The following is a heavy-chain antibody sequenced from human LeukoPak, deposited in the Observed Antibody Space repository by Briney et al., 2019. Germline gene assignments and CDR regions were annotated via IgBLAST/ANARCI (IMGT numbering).Heavy chain of an antibody. CDR3: ARHTQYNTGWYGYYFDY. D-gene: IGHD6-19*01. V-gene: IGHV4-4*07. J-gene: IGHJ4*02. CDR2: IYTSGST. Sequence: PSETLSLTCTVSGGSISSYYWSWIRQPAGKGLEWIGRIYTSGSTNYNPSLKSRVTMSVDTSKNQFSLRLSSVTAADTALYYCARHTQYNTGWYGYYFDYWGQGTLVTVSS. CDR1: GGSISSYY.